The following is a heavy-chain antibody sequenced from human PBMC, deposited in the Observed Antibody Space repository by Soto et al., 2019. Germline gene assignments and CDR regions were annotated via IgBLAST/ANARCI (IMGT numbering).Heavy chain of an antibody. CDR2: IIPIFGTA. J-gene: IGHJ6*02. CDR1: GGTFSSYA. CDR3: ARGRGDYDFWCGYPTRYYYYGMDV. Sequence: QVQLVQSGAEVKKPGSSVKVSCKASGGTFSSYAISWVRQAPGQGLEWMGGIIPIFGTANYAQKFQGRVTMTADEATSTADMELGSMRAEDTAVYYCARGRGDYDFWCGYPTRYYYYGMDVWGQGTTVTVSS. D-gene: IGHD3-3*01. V-gene: IGHV1-69*12.